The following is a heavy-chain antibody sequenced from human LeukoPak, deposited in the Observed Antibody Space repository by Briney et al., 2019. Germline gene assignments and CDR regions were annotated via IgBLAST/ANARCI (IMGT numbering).Heavy chain of an antibody. CDR3: AKAGSEDIVLMVYAMEYYFDY. Sequence: PGRSLRLSCAASGFTFSSYAMHWVRQAPGKGLEWVSAISGSGGSTYYADSVKGRFTISRDNSKNTLYLQMNSLRAEDTAVYYCAKAGSEDIVLMVYAMEYYFDYWGQGTLVTVSS. D-gene: IGHD2-8*01. V-gene: IGHV3-23*01. J-gene: IGHJ4*02. CDR2: ISGSGGST. CDR1: GFTFSSYA.